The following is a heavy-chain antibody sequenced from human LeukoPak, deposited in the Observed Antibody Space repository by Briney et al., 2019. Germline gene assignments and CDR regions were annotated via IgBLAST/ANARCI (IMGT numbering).Heavy chain of an antibody. D-gene: IGHD2-15*01. CDR1: GFTVSSNY. J-gene: IGHJ6*02. CDR2: IYSGGST. V-gene: IGHV3-53*01. CDR3: ARDPGRYCSGGSCYSDYYYGMDV. Sequence: GGSLRLSCAASGFTVSSNYMSWVRQAPGKGLEWVSVIYSGGSTYYADSVKGRFTISRDNSKNTLYLQMNSLRAEDTAVYYCARDPGRYCSGGSCYSDYYYGMDVWGQGTTVTVSS.